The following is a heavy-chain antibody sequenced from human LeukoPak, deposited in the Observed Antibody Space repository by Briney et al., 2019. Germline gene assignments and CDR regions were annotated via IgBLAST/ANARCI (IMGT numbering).Heavy chain of an antibody. J-gene: IGHJ4*02. CDR1: GGSISSNF. Sequence: PSGTLSLTCTVSGGSISSNFWSWIRQPPGKGLEWIGYISYSESTNYNPSLKSRVTISIDTSKNQFSLKLTSVTAADAAVYYCARWGTSGWYGDHWGQGTLVTVSS. CDR3: ARWGTSGWYGDH. V-gene: IGHV4-59*01. D-gene: IGHD6-19*01. CDR2: ISYSEST.